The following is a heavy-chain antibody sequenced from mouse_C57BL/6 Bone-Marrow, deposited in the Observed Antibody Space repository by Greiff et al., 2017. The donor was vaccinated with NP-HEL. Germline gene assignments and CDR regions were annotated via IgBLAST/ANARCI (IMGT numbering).Heavy chain of an antibody. CDR2: IHPNSGST. Sequence: VQLQQPGAELVKPGASVKLSCKASGYTFTSYWMHWVKQRPGQGLAWIGMIHPNSGSTNYNEKFKSKATLTVDKSSSTAYMQLSSLTSADSAVYYWARSGDYDNYAMDYWGQGTSVTVSS. CDR3: ARSGDYDNYAMDY. CDR1: GYTFTSYW. V-gene: IGHV1-64*01. J-gene: IGHJ4*01. D-gene: IGHD2-4*01.